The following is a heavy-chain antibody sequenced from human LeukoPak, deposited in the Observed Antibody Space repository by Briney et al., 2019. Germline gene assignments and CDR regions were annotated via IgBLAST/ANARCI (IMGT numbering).Heavy chain of an antibody. CDR1: GFTFSSYG. CDR3: AKPHFDY. CDR2: IRLDGSNK. Sequence: PGGSLRLSCAASGFTFSSYGMHWARQAPGKGLEWVAFIRLDGSNKYYADSVKGRFTISRDNSKNTLYLQMNSLRGDDTAAYYCAKPHFDYWGQGTLVTVSS. V-gene: IGHV3-30*02. J-gene: IGHJ4*02.